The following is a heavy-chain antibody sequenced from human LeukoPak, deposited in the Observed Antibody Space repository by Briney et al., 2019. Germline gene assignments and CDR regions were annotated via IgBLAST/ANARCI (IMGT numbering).Heavy chain of an antibody. D-gene: IGHD3-3*01. J-gene: IGHJ4*02. V-gene: IGHV4-59*11. CDR3: ARGIMIFGVAQFDS. Sequence: SETLSLTCTVSGGSMRSHYWSWIRQPPGKGLEWIGYIYYSGSTNYNPSLKSRVTISADTSKNQFPLKLSSVTAADTAVYYCARGIMIFGVAQFDSWGQGTLVTVSS. CDR2: IYYSGST. CDR1: GGSMRSHY.